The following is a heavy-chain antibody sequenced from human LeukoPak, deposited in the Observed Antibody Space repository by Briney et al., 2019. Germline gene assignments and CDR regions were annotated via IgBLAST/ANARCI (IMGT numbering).Heavy chain of an antibody. CDR3: AISDGYCSSTTCYNPFDY. V-gene: IGHV4-59*06. CDR1: GGSISSYY. D-gene: IGHD2-2*02. J-gene: IGHJ4*02. CDR2: IYYSGST. Sequence: SETLSLTCTVSGGSISSYYWSWIRQPPGKGLEWIGHIYYSGSTLYNPSLQSRASISVDTSKNQFSLRLNSVTAADTAVYYCAISDGYCSSTTCYNPFDYWGQGTLVTVSS.